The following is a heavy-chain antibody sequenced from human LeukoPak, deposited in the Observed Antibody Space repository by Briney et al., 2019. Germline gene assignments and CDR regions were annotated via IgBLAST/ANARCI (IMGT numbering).Heavy chain of an antibody. CDR1: GFTFGDYA. Sequence: QPGGSLRLSCTASGFTFGDYAISWVRQAPGKGLEWLGFIRSKDNDGTTEYAASVKGRFTISRDDSKSIAYLQMNSLKTEDTAVYYCTRGPFFLPSCYFCGFDYWGQGTLVTVSS. CDR3: TRGPFFLPSCYFCGFDY. D-gene: IGHD2-15*01. V-gene: IGHV3-49*04. CDR2: IRSKDNDGTT. J-gene: IGHJ4*02.